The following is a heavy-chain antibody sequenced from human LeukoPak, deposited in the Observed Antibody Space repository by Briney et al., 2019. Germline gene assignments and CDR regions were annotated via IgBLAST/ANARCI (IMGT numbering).Heavy chain of an antibody. Sequence: PSETLSLTCTVSGGSISSGGYYWSWIRQHPGKGLEWIGYIYYSGITYYNPSLKSRVTISVDTSKNQFSLKLSSLTAADTAVYYCARVRFRGDLLGGAYFDYWGQGTLVTVSS. D-gene: IGHD1-26*01. J-gene: IGHJ4*02. CDR2: IYYSGIT. V-gene: IGHV4-31*03. CDR1: GGSISSGGYY. CDR3: ARVRFRGDLLGGAYFDY.